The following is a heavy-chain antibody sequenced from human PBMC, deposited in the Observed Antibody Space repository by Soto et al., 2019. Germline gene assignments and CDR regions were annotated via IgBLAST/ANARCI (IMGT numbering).Heavy chain of an antibody. CDR2: ISYDGSNK. CDR3: ARDLTSRSGSHKIYYYGMDV. Sequence: GGSLRLSCAASGFTFSSYAMHWVRQAPGKGLEWVAVISYDGSNKYYADSVKGRFTISRDNSKNTLYLQMNSLRAEDTAVYYCARDLTSRSGSHKIYYYGMDVWGQGTTVTVSS. D-gene: IGHD1-26*01. CDR1: GFTFSSYA. J-gene: IGHJ6*02. V-gene: IGHV3-30-3*01.